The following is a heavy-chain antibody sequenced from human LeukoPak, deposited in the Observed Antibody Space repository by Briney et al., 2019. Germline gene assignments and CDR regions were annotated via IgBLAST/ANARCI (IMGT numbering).Heavy chain of an antibody. CDR1: GYTFTSYG. D-gene: IGHD6-13*01. J-gene: IGHJ3*02. Sequence: ASVKVSCKASGYTFTSYGISWVRQAPGQGLEWMGWISAYNGNTNYAQKLQGRVTMTTDTSTRTAYMELRSLRSDDTAVYYCARDKIAAAGTRTEAFDIWGQGTMVTVSS. CDR3: ARDKIAAAGTRTEAFDI. V-gene: IGHV1-18*01. CDR2: ISAYNGNT.